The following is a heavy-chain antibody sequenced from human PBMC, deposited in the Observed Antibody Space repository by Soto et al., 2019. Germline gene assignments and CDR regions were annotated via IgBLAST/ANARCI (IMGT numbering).Heavy chain of an antibody. CDR1: GASISTYY. CDR3: ARDLKEYCSDAKCNCFDP. V-gene: IGHV4-59*01. CDR2: ISYGGST. J-gene: IGHJ5*02. Sequence: SETLSLTCTVSGASISTYYWSWIRQPPGKGLEWIGYISYGGSTNYNPSLKSRVTISFDASKNEISLQVRSATAADAAVYYCARDLKEYCSDAKCNCFDPWGQVTLVTVS. D-gene: IGHD2-15*01.